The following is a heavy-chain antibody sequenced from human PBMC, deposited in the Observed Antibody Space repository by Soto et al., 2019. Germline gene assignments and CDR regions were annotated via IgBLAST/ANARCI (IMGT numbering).Heavy chain of an antibody. CDR2: ISGSGDNI. J-gene: IGHJ5*02. CDR3: VRDSARIVVVPRVDGDNWFDP. V-gene: IGHV3-11*04. CDR1: GFTFSAYF. Sequence: GESLNISCAAAGFTFSAYFMSWIRQAPGNWLECVSFISGSGDNIKYADSVKGRFTISRDNAKNSLYLQMNSLRDEDTAVYYRVRDSARIVVVPRVDGDNWFDPWGQGTLVTFSS. D-gene: IGHD2-2*01.